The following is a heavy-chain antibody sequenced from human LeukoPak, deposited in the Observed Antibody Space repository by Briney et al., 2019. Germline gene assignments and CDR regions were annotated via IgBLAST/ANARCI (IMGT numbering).Heavy chain of an antibody. V-gene: IGHV3-33*08. CDR3: ASGKIAAAGHTLFDY. J-gene: IGHJ4*02. D-gene: IGHD6-13*01. CDR1: GFTFSSYA. CDR2: IWYDGSNK. Sequence: GGSLRLSCAASGFTFSSYAMHWVRQAPGKGLEWVAVIWYDGSNKYYADSVKGRFTISRDNSKDTLYLQMNSLRAEDTAVYCCASGKIAAAGHTLFDYWGQGTLVTVSS.